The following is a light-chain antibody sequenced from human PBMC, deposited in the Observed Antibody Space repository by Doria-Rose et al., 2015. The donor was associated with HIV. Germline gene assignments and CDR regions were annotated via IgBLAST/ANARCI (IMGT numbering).Light chain of an antibody. Sequence: TQSPGPLSLSPGERATLYCRASQRVKSSYSAWYQQKPGQAPRLLIYDASTRATGIPDRFSGSGSVTDFTLTISRLEPEDVAVYYCQQYGTSRGTFGQGTRLEIK. CDR2: DAS. CDR3: QQYGTSRGT. V-gene: IGKV3-20*01. J-gene: IGKJ5*01. CDR1: QRVKSSY.